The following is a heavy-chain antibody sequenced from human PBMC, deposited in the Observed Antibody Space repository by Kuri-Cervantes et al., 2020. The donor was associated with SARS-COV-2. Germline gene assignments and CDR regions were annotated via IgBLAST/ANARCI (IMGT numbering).Heavy chain of an antibody. J-gene: IGHJ2*01. V-gene: IGHV4-59*12. CDR1: GGSISSYY. Sequence: SETLSLTCTVSGGSISSYYWSWIRQPPGKGLEWIGEINHSGSTNYNPSLKSRVTMSVDTSKNQFSLKLSSVTAADTAVYYCARVAVVVVAADWYFDLWGRGTLVTVSS. CDR2: INHSGST. CDR3: ARVAVVVVAADWYFDL. D-gene: IGHD2-15*01.